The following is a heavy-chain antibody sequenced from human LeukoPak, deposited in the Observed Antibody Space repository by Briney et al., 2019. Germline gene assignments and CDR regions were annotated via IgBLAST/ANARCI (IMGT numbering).Heavy chain of an antibody. J-gene: IGHJ4*02. Sequence: SETLSLTCTVSGGSISSYYWSWIRQPPGKGLEWIGYIYYSGSTNYNPSLKSRVTISVDTSKNQFSLKLSSVTAADTAVYYCAGWEAVAGLDYWGQGTLVTVSS. CDR2: IYYSGST. V-gene: IGHV4-59*01. CDR1: GGSISSYY. D-gene: IGHD6-19*01. CDR3: AGWEAVAGLDY.